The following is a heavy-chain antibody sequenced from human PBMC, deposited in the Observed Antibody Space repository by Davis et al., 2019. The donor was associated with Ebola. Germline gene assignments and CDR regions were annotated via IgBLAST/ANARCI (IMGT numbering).Heavy chain of an antibody. CDR2: IYYSGST. J-gene: IGHJ4*02. CDR1: GGSISSSSYY. Sequence: MPSETLSLTCTVSGGSISSSSYYWGWIRQPPGKGLEWIGSIYYSGSTYYNPSLKSRVTISVDTSKNQFSLKLSSVTAADTAVYYCAREVGATDYWGQGTLVTVSS. CDR3: AREVGATDY. D-gene: IGHD1-26*01. V-gene: IGHV4-39*01.